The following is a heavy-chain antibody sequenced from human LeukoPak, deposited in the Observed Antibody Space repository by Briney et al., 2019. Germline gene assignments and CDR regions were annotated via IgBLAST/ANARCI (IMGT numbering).Heavy chain of an antibody. D-gene: IGHD3-22*01. CDR1: GYSISSGYY. CDR3: ARHDSSGYYLEY. J-gene: IGHJ4*02. Sequence: KPSETLSLTCAVSGYSISSGYYWSWIRQPPGKGLEWIGEINHSGSTNYNPSLKSRVTISVDTSKNQFSLKLSSVTAADTAVYYCARHDSSGYYLEYWGQGTLVTVSS. CDR2: INHSGST. V-gene: IGHV4-34*01.